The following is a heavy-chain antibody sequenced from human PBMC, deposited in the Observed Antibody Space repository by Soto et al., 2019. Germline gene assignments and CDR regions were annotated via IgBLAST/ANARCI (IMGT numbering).Heavy chain of an antibody. CDR2: ISSNSAYI. V-gene: IGHV3-21*01. Sequence: GSLRLSCATSGFPFSSFTMKWVGQAPGKGLEWVSTISSNSAYIYYTDALRGRFTISRDNAKNSLHLQMNSLRAEDTAVYYCTRDASRGSSARGWFDPWGPGTRVTVSS. J-gene: IGHJ5*02. D-gene: IGHD6-13*01. CDR1: GFPFSSFT. CDR3: TRDASRGSSARGWFDP.